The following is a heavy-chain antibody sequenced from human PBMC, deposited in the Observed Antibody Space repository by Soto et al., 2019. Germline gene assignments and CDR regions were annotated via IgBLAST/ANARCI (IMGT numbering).Heavy chain of an antibody. D-gene: IGHD1-1*01. CDR3: ARDGPDGEGNGALGAFDI. CDR1: GYTFTSYG. Sequence: VRLVQSGAEVKKPGASVQFSCRVSGYTFTSYGITWVRQAPGQGLEWMGWISAYNGNTNYAQKLQGRGTRTTDTSTSTAYMELRSLRSDDTAVYYCARDGPDGEGNGALGAFDIWGQGTMVTVSS. J-gene: IGHJ3*02. V-gene: IGHV1-18*04. CDR2: ISAYNGNT.